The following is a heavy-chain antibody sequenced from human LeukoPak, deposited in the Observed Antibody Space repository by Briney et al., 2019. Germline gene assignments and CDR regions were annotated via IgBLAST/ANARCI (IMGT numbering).Heavy chain of an antibody. Sequence: QPGGSLRLSCGASGFTFSNYWMHWVRQAPGKGLVWVSRIDGDGSSTYYADSVKGRFTISRDNSKNTLYLQMNSLRAEDTAVYYCAKRGGTYYFDDWGQGTLVTVSS. V-gene: IGHV3-74*01. CDR2: IDGDGSST. CDR3: AKRGGTYYFDD. D-gene: IGHD1-7*01. J-gene: IGHJ4*02. CDR1: GFTFSNYW.